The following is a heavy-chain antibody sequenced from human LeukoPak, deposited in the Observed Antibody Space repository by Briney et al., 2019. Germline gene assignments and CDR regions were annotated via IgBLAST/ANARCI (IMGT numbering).Heavy chain of an antibody. Sequence: GASVKVSCKASGYTFTSYYMHWVRQAPGQGLEWMGIINPSGGGTSYAQKFQGRVTMTRDTSTSTVYMELSSLRSEDTAVYYCAREGSVAGSSSPIGYYFDYWGRGALVTVSS. J-gene: IGHJ4*02. CDR2: INPSGGGT. CDR3: AREGSVAGSSSPIGYYFDY. V-gene: IGHV1-46*01. D-gene: IGHD6-19*01. CDR1: GYTFTSYY.